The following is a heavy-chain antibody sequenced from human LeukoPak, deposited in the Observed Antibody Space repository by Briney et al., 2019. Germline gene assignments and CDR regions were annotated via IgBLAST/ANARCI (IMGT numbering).Heavy chain of an antibody. CDR2: IWYDGSNK. D-gene: IGHD5-12*01. J-gene: IGHJ4*02. CDR3: ARDYGEHSGYEVVGYFDY. CDR1: GFTFSSYG. V-gene: IGHV3-33*01. Sequence: GRSLRLSCAASGFTFSSYGMHWVRQAPGKGLEWVAVIWYDGSNKYYADSVKGRFTISRDNSKNTLYLQMNSLRAEDTAVYYCARDYGEHSGYEVVGYFDYWGQGTLVTVSS.